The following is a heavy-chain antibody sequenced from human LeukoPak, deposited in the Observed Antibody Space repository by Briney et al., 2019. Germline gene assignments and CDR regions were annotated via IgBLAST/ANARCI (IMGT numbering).Heavy chain of an antibody. J-gene: IGHJ2*01. D-gene: IGHD2-15*01. CDR2: MNPNSGNT. Sequence: ASVKVSCKASGYTFTRYDINWVRQATGQGLEWMGWMNPNSGNTGFAQKFQGRVTSTRNTSISTVYMELSSLRSEDTAVYYCARAAGYCSGVSCYSDWYFDLWGRGTLVTVS. CDR3: ARAAGYCSGVSCYSDWYFDL. V-gene: IGHV1-8*03. CDR1: GYTFTRYD.